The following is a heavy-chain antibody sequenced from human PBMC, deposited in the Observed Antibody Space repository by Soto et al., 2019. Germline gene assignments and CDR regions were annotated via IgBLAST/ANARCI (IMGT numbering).Heavy chain of an antibody. D-gene: IGHD6-19*01. J-gene: IGHJ6*03. CDR1: GYTFTGYY. CDR2: INPNSGGT. CDR3: ARAGYSSGWPAGGVYYYYYMDV. Sequence: ASVKVSCKASGYTFTGYYMHWVRQAPGQGLEWMGWINPNSGGTNYAQKFQGWVTMTRDTSISTAYMELSRLRSDDTAVYYCARAGYSSGWPAGGVYYYYYMDVWGKGTTVTVSS. V-gene: IGHV1-2*04.